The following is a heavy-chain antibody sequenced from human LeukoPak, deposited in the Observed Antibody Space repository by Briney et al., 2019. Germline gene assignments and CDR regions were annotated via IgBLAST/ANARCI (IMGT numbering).Heavy chain of an antibody. V-gene: IGHV3-74*01. CDR1: GFTLGNHW. CDR3: TREYISGPRQTDAFDI. D-gene: IGHD3-22*01. Sequence: GGSLRLSCVASGFTLGNHWMHWVRQAPGRGLVWVSRISGDEIWTSYADSVKGRFTISRDNAKDTLYLQMNGLRTEDTAVYYCTREYISGPRQTDAFDIWGRGTMVTVSS. J-gene: IGHJ3*02. CDR2: ISGDEIWT.